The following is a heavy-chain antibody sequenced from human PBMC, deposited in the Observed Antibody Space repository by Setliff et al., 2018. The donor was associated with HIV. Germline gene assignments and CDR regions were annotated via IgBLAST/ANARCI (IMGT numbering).Heavy chain of an antibody. V-gene: IGHV3-23*01. CDR2: ISTSSNT. CDR3: AADYDLLTGYFSDMGY. D-gene: IGHD3-9*01. Sequence: GGSLRLSCAASGFSFSSYSMTWVRQPPGRGLEWVSSISTSSNTYYADSVKGRFTIARDNSKNMLYLQMSFLSAEDTAVYYCAADYDLLTGYFSDMGYWGQGILVTVSS. J-gene: IGHJ4*02. CDR1: GFSFSSYS.